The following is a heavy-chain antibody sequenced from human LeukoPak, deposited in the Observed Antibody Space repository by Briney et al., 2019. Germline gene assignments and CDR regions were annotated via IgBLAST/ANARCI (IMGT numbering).Heavy chain of an antibody. Sequence: ETLSLTCTVSGGSISSYYWSWVRQAPGKGLEWVSAISGSGGSTYYADSVKGRFTISRDNSKNTLYLQMNSLRAEDTAVYYCAKAGRSPGDYFDYWGQGTLVTVSS. CDR2: ISGSGGST. J-gene: IGHJ4*02. D-gene: IGHD2-15*01. CDR3: AKAGRSPGDYFDY. CDR1: GGSISSYY. V-gene: IGHV3-23*01.